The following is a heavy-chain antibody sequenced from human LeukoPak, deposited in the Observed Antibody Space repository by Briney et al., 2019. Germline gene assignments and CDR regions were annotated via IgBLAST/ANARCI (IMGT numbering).Heavy chain of an antibody. CDR3: ARGGSSSSSPGDY. CDR2: VSSTGGST. J-gene: IGHJ4*02. Sequence: GGSLRLSCAASGFTFTNYAMHWVRQAPGKGLEYVSAVSSTGGSTYYANSVKGRFTISRDNSKSTLYLQTGSLTAEDMAVYYCARGGSSSSSPGDYWGQGTLVTVSS. D-gene: IGHD6-13*01. CDR1: GFTFTNYA. V-gene: IGHV3-64*01.